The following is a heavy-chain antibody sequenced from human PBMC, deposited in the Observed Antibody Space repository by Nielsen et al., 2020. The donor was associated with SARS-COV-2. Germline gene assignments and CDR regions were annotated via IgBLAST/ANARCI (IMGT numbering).Heavy chain of an antibody. V-gene: IGHV3-53*01. Sequence: GESLKISCAASGFTVSSNYMSWVRQAPGKGLEWVSVIYSGGSTYYADSVKGRFTISRDNSKNTLYLQMNSLRAEDTAVYYCAKDGVIGYGDYPDYYGLDVWGQGTTVTVSS. CDR3: AKDGVIGYGDYPDYYGLDV. CDR1: GFTVSSNY. CDR2: IYSGGST. D-gene: IGHD4-17*01. J-gene: IGHJ6*02.